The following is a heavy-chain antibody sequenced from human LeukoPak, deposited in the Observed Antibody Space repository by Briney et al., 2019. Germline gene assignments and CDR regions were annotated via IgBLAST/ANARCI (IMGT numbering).Heavy chain of an antibody. CDR2: IIPILGIA. CDR3: ARVPEDYYDGSGYYYPRGFDP. D-gene: IGHD3-22*01. Sequence: SVKVSCKASGGTFSSYAISWVRQAPGQGLEWMGRIIPILGIANYAQKFQGRVTITADKSTSTAYMELSSLRSEDTAVYYCARVPEDYYDGSGYYYPRGFDPWGQGTLVTVSS. J-gene: IGHJ5*02. V-gene: IGHV1-69*04. CDR1: GGTFSSYA.